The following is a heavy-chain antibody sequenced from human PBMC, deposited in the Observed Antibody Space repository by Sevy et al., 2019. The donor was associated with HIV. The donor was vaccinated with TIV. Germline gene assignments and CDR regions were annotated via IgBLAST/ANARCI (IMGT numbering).Heavy chain of an antibody. J-gene: IGHJ4*01. CDR2: ISYDGSNK. CDR3: ARGALXXLRDX. V-gene: IGHV3-30-3*01. Sequence: GGSLRLSCAAXGFTFSSYAMHWVRQAPGKGLEWVAVISYDGSNKYYADSVKGRFTISRDNSKNTLYLQMNSLRAEDTAVXXCARGALXXLRDXXXXGTLVTVSS. CDR1: GFTFSSYA. D-gene: IGHD1-26*01.